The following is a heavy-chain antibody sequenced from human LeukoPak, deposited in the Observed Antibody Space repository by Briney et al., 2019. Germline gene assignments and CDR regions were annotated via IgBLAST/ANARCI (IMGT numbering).Heavy chain of an antibody. CDR3: ARGATYFDY. Sequence: SGTLSLTCSVFDGSINSYYWTWIRQPPGKGLEWIGYIYYTGSTNYNPSLKSRVTISVDTSKNQFSLKLSSVTAADTAMYYCARGATYFDYWGQGTLVTVSS. CDR2: IYYTGST. D-gene: IGHD4/OR15-4a*01. J-gene: IGHJ4*02. CDR1: DGSINSYY. V-gene: IGHV4-59*01.